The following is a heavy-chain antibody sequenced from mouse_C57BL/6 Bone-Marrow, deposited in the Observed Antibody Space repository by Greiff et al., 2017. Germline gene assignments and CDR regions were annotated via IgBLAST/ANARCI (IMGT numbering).Heavy chain of an antibody. CDR3: VYDGFLFAY. Sequence: VQLQQSGPELVRPGASVKISCKASGYSFTGDYMHWVKQRPGHVLEWIGYIYPYNGVSSYNQKFKGKATLTVDKSSSTAYLELRSLTSEDSAVYYCVYDGFLFAYWGQGTPVAVYA. CDR1: GYSFTGDY. V-gene: IGHV1-31*01. D-gene: IGHD2-3*01. J-gene: IGHJ3*01. CDR2: IYPYNGVS.